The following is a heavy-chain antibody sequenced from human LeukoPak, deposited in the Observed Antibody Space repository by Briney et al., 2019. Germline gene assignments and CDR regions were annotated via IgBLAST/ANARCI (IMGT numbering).Heavy chain of an antibody. CDR1: VYTLTSYG. Sequence: ASVKVSFKASVYTLTSYGISWVRQAPGQGLEGMGWNSAYNGNTNYAQKLQGRVTMTTDTSTSTAYMELRSLGSDDTAVYYCARGVVRGVTSYYYYGMDVWGKGTTVTVSS. CDR2: NSAYNGNT. V-gene: IGHV1-18*04. CDR3: ARGVVRGVTSYYYYGMDV. J-gene: IGHJ6*04. D-gene: IGHD3-10*01.